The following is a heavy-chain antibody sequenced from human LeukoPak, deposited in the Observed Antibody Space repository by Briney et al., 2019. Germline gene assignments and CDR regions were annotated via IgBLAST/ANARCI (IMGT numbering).Heavy chain of an antibody. Sequence: GGSLRLSCAASGFTFSSYAMSWVCQAPGKGLEWVSAISGSGGSTYYADSVKGRFTISRDNSKNTLYLQMNSLRAEDTAVYYCAKALHIVVVMDAFDIWGQGTMVTASS. D-gene: IGHD2-21*01. J-gene: IGHJ3*02. CDR2: ISGSGGST. CDR3: AKALHIVVVMDAFDI. CDR1: GFTFSSYA. V-gene: IGHV3-23*01.